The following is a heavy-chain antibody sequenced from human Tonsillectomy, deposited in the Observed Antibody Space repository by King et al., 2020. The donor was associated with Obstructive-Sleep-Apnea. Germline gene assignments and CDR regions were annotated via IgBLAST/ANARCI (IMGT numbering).Heavy chain of an antibody. CDR2: ISGSGGCT. Sequence: VQLVESGGGLVQPGGSLRLSCAASGFTFSSYAMSWVRQAPGKGLEWVAVISGSGGCTYYANSVKGRFTIPRENSKTTLYLQMNSLIAEDTAVYYCAKARQPYVSGEDYFDYWGQGTLVTVSS. V-gene: IGHV3-23*04. D-gene: IGHD6-19*01. CDR3: AKARQPYVSGEDYFDY. J-gene: IGHJ4*02. CDR1: GFTFSSYA.